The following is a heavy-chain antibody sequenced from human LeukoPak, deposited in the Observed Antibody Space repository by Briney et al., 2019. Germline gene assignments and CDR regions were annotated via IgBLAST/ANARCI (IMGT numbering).Heavy chain of an antibody. D-gene: IGHD3-22*01. J-gene: IGHJ4*02. CDR2: TIPIFGTA. CDR3: ARGSGETGGYYYVY. Sequence: GASVKVSCKAFGGSFSRYAISWVRQAPGQGLEWMGGTIPIFGTANYAQKFQGRVTITADESTRTAYMELRTLRSEDTAIYYCARGSGETGGYYYVYWGRGTPVTVSS. CDR1: GGSFSRYA. V-gene: IGHV1-69*13.